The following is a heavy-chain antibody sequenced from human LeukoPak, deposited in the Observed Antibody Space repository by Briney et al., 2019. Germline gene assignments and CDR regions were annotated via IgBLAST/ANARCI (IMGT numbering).Heavy chain of an antibody. CDR2: IYDSGST. J-gene: IGHJ5*02. D-gene: IGHD1-1*01. V-gene: IGHV4-59*01. CDR3: ARGNPVATTGTKGRWFDP. Sequence: SETLSLTCTVSGDSISSYYWSWIRQPPGRGLEWIGYIYDSGSTNYNPSLKSRVTISLDTSKNQFSLKLRSVTAADTALYYCARGNPVATTGTKGRWFDPWGQGTLVTVSS. CDR1: GDSISSYY.